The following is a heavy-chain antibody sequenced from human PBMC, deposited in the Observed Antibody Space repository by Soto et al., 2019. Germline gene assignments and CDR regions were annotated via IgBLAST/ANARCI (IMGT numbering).Heavy chain of an antibody. D-gene: IGHD3-3*01. J-gene: IGHJ4*02. CDR3: ARAVRFLEWSTTIRRKYYFDY. CDR2: INHSGST. V-gene: IGHV4-34*01. CDR1: GGSFSGYY. Sequence: SETLSLTCAVYGGSFSGYYWSWIRQPPGKGLEWIGEINHSGSTNYNPSLKSRVTISVDTSKNQFSLKLSSVTAADTAVYYCARAVRFLEWSTTIRRKYYFDYWGQGTLVTVSS.